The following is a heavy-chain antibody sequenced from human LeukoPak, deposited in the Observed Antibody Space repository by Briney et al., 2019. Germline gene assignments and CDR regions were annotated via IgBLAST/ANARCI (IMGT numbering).Heavy chain of an antibody. D-gene: IGHD1-26*01. CDR2: IYYSGSS. Sequence: SETLSLTCTVSGGSISSYYWSWIRQPPGKGLEWIGYIYYSGSSNYNPSLKSRVTISVDTSKDQFSLELSSVTAADTAVYYCARQGGMVASGCYYYGMDVWGQGTTVTVSS. V-gene: IGHV4-59*08. CDR3: ARQGGMVASGCYYYGMDV. J-gene: IGHJ6*02. CDR1: GGSISSYY.